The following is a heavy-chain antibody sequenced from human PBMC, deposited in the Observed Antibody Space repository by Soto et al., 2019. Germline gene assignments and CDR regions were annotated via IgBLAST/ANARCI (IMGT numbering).Heavy chain of an antibody. V-gene: IGHV4-34*01. CDR1: GGSFSGYY. Sequence: SETLSLTCAVYGGSFSGYYWSWIRQPPGKGLEWIGEINHSGSTNYNPSLKSRVTISVDTSKNQFSLKPSSVTAADTAVYYCAGGDSYGPFDYWGQGTLVTVSS. CDR2: INHSGST. D-gene: IGHD5-18*01. J-gene: IGHJ4*02. CDR3: AGGDSYGPFDY.